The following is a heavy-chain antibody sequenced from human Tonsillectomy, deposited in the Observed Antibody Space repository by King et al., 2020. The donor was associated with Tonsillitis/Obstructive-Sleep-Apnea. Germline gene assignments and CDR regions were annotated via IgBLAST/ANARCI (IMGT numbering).Heavy chain of an antibody. CDR1: GASVNSVLYN. Sequence: QMQESGPGLVKPSETLSLTCTVSGASVNSVLYNWGWIRPPPGQGLEWIGYIYYSGRTNYNPSLRSRVTISVDTSQNQFSLRLSSVTAADSAVYYCARAASTYQYDRDYYYMDVWGKGTTVTVSS. CDR2: IYYSGRT. J-gene: IGHJ6*03. CDR3: ARAASTYQYDRDYYYMDV. D-gene: IGHD3-9*01. V-gene: IGHV4-61*01.